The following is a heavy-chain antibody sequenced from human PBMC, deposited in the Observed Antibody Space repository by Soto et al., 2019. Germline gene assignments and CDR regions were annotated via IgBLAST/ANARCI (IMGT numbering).Heavy chain of an antibody. V-gene: IGHV1-3*01. Sequence: ASVKVSCKASGYTFASYAISWMRQAPGQRLEWMGWINAGNGNTKYSQKFQGRVTITRDTSASTAYMELSSLRSEDTAVYYCASSNIVAAPYGMDVWGQGTTVTVSS. J-gene: IGHJ6*02. CDR3: ASSNIVAAPYGMDV. CDR2: INAGNGNT. D-gene: IGHD6-13*01. CDR1: GYTFASYA.